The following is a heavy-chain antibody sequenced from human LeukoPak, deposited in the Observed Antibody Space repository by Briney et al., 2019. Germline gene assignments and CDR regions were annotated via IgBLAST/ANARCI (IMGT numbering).Heavy chain of an antibody. CDR3: ARERVDRSGWYYFDY. CDR1: GGSISSYY. J-gene: IGHJ4*02. Sequence: SETLTLTCTVSGGSISSYYWSWIRQPAGKGLEWIGRIYTSGSTNYNPSLKSLVTMSVDTSKNQFYLKLSSVTAADTAVYYCARERVDRSGWYYFDYWCQGTLVPV. V-gene: IGHV4-4*07. CDR2: IYTSGST. D-gene: IGHD6-19*01.